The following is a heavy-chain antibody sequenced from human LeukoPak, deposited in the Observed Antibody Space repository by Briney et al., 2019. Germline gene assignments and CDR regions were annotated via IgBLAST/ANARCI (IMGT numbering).Heavy chain of an antibody. CDR3: ARDVSIAARLDV. D-gene: IGHD6-6*01. CDR2: FYVGGAT. J-gene: IGHJ6*02. Sequence: PGRSLRLSCAASGFTFSSYGMHWVRQAPGKGLEWVSVFYVGGATYYADSVKGRFTISRDNSKNTLYLQMNSLRAEDTAVYYCARDVSIAARLDVWGQGTTVTVSS. CDR1: GFTFSSYG. V-gene: IGHV3-NL1*01.